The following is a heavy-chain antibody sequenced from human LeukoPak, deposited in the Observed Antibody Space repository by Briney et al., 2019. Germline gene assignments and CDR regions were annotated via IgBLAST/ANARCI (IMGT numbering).Heavy chain of an antibody. V-gene: IGHV1-18*01. D-gene: IGHD6-6*01. Sequence: ASVKVSCKASGYTFINYGISWVRQAPGQGLEWMGWISAYNSNTNYAQKLQGRVTMTTDTSTSTAYMELRSLRSDDTAVYYCARCEYSSLFVGYYYYYMDVWGKGTTVTVSS. J-gene: IGHJ6*03. CDR1: GYTFINYG. CDR2: ISAYNSNT. CDR3: ARCEYSSLFVGYYYYYMDV.